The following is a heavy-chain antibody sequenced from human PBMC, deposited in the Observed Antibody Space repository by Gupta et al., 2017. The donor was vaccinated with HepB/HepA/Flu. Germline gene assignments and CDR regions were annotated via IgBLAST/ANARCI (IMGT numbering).Heavy chain of an antibody. CDR2: KNQDGSAK. CDR1: EFTFTNYW. Sequence: EVQLVESGGGLVQPGGSLRLSCTASEFTFTNYWLTWVRPAPGKGREWVAKKNQDGSAKNYVDAVKGRFTISRDNAKNSLCLQINSLRVEDTAVYYCGGGGGYLCDHWGQGILVTVSS. CDR3: GGGGGYLCDH. J-gene: IGHJ4*02. D-gene: IGHD3-22*01. V-gene: IGHV3-7*01.